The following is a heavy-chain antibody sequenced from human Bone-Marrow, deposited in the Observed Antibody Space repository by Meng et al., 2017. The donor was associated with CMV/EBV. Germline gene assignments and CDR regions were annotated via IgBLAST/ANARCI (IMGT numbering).Heavy chain of an antibody. J-gene: IGHJ4*02. CDR3: ASFSGSYLFDY. Sequence: GESLKISCATPGFTFSSYWMHWVRQAPGKGLVWVSRINSDGSSTSYADSVKGRFTISRDNAKNTLYLQMNSLRAEDTAVYYCASFSGSYLFDYWGQGTLVTVSS. V-gene: IGHV3-74*01. CDR1: GFTFSSYW. CDR2: INSDGSST. D-gene: IGHD1-26*01.